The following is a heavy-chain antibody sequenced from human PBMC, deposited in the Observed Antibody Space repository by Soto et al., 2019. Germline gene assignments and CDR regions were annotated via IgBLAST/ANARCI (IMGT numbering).Heavy chain of an antibody. CDR3: AKEAAAGLYFFDY. V-gene: IGHV3-23*01. D-gene: IGHD6-13*01. CDR1: GFPFSSHA. J-gene: IGHJ4*02. CDR2: ISGSDGST. Sequence: EVQLLESGGGVVQPGGSLRVSCAASGFPFSSHALSCVRLAPGKGLEWVSTISGSDGSTYYADPVKGRFTISRDSSRNTLYLQMNSLRAEDTAVYYCAKEAAAGLYFFDYWVQGTLVTVSS.